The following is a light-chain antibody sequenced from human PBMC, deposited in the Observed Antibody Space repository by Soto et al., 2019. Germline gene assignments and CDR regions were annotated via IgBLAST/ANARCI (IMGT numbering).Light chain of an antibody. Sequence: QTALTEPASVSGSHGQSITLSCPGTSSEVGGYNYVSWYQQHPGKAPKLMIYEVSNRPSGVSNRFSGFKSGNTASLTISGLQAEDEADYYCSSYTSSSTLLVFGTGTKVTV. J-gene: IGLJ1*01. CDR2: EVS. CDR3: SSYTSSSTLLV. V-gene: IGLV2-14*01. CDR1: SSEVGGYNY.